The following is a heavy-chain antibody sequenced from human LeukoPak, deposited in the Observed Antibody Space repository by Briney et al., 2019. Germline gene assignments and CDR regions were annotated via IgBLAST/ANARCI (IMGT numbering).Heavy chain of an antibody. CDR1: GGTFSSYA. D-gene: IGHD2-15*01. V-gene: IGHV1-69*04. Sequence: GASVKVSCKASGGTFSSYAISWVRQAPGQGLEWMGRIIPILGIANYAQKFQGRVTITADKSTSTAYMELSSLRSEDTAVYYCARDRPAVDDIVVVVAANAFDIWGQGTMVTVSS. CDR3: ARDRPAVDDIVVVVAANAFDI. J-gene: IGHJ3*02. CDR2: IIPILGIA.